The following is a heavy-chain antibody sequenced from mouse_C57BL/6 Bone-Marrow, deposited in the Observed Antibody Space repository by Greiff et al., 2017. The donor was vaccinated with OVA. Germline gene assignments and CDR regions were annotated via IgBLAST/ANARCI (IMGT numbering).Heavy chain of an antibody. D-gene: IGHD1-1*01. J-gene: IGHJ2*01. CDR1: GYAFSSYW. Sequence: QVHVKQSGAELVKPGASVKISCKASGYAFSSYWMNWVKQRPGKGLEWIGQIYPGDGDTNYNGKFKGKATLTADKSSSTAYMQLSSLTSEDSAVYFCARGTTTVVATNYFDYWGQGTTLTVSS. V-gene: IGHV1-80*01. CDR2: IYPGDGDT. CDR3: ARGTTTVVATNYFDY.